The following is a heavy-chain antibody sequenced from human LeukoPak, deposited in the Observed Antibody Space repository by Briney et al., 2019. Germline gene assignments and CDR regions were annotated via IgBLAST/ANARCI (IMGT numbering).Heavy chain of an antibody. V-gene: IGHV3-69-1*02. Sequence: GGSLRLSCAASGFTFSISTMNWVRQAPGKGLDWVASISSSSTMHYADSVKGRLTISRDNAKNSLYLQMNSLRDEDTAVYYCAKIPDSTSSSGYDSWGQGTLVIVSS. J-gene: IGHJ4*02. CDR1: GFTFSIST. CDR2: ISSSSTM. D-gene: IGHD6-6*01. CDR3: AKIPDSTSSSGYDS.